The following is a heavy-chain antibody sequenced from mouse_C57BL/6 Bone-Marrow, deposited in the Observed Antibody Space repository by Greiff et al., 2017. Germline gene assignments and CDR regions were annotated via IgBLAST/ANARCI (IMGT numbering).Heavy chain of an antibody. CDR2: INPSSGYT. Sequence: VQVVESGAELAKPGASVKLSCKASGYTFTSYWMHWVKQTPGQGLEWIGYINPSSGYTKYNQKFKYKATLTADKSSSTAYMQLSSLTSEDSAVYYCAIYAFDYWGQGTTLTVSS. CDR1: GYTFTSYW. J-gene: IGHJ2*01. D-gene: IGHD6-5*01. V-gene: IGHV1-7*01. CDR3: AIYAFDY.